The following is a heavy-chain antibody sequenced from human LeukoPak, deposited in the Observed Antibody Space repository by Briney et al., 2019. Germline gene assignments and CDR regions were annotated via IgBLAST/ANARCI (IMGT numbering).Heavy chain of an antibody. CDR3: ARERPDFGVVINPFSY. V-gene: IGHV1-69*04. Sequence: GSSVKVSCKASGGTFSSYAISWVRQAPGQGLEWMGRIIPILGIANYAQKFQGRVTITADKSTSTACMELSSLRSEDTAVYYCARERPDFGVVINPFSYWGQGTLVTVSS. J-gene: IGHJ4*02. CDR1: GGTFSSYA. CDR2: IIPILGIA. D-gene: IGHD3-3*01.